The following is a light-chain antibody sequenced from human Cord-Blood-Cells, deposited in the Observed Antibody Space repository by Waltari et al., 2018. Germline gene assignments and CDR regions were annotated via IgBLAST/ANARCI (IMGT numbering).Light chain of an antibody. J-gene: IGLJ3*02. CDR2: AVS. Sequence: QSALTQPASVSGSPGQSITISCTGTSSDVGGYNYVSWYQQHPGKAPKRVIYAVSNGPAVLSNGFSGSKSGDTASLTISGLQAAAEADYYCSSYTSSSTRVFGGGTKLTVL. CDR1: SSDVGGYNY. CDR3: SSYTSSSTRV. V-gene: IGLV2-14*01.